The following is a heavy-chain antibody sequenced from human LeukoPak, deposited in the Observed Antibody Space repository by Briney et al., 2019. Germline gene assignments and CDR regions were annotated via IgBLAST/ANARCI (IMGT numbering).Heavy chain of an antibody. CDR2: IYYSGST. D-gene: IGHD2-8*01. Sequence: SETLSLTCTVSGGSVSSYYWSWIRQPPGKGLEWIGYIYYSGSTNYNPSLKSRVTISVDTSKNQFSLKLSSVTAADTAVYYCARESPEWRYFDYWGQGTLVTVSS. V-gene: IGHV4-59*02. CDR3: ARESPEWRYFDY. CDR1: GGSVSSYY. J-gene: IGHJ4*02.